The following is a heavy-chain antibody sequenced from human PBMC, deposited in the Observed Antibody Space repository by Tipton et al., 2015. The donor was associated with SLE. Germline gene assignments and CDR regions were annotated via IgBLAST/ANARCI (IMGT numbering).Heavy chain of an antibody. CDR3: ARGWAYSSSPFYFDY. J-gene: IGHJ4*02. V-gene: IGHV4-34*01. Sequence: TLSLTCDVYGGSFSGYYWSWIRQPPGKGLEWIGEINHSGSTNYNPSLKSRVTISVDTSKNQFSLKLSSVTAADTAVYYCARGWAYSSSPFYFDYWGQGTLVTVSS. D-gene: IGHD6-6*01. CDR2: INHSGST. CDR1: GGSFSGYY.